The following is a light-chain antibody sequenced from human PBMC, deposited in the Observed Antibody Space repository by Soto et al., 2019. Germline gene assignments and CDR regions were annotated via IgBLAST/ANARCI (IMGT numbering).Light chain of an antibody. V-gene: IGLV2-14*01. CDR1: SSDVGGYNY. CDR3: SSYTSSSTRV. Sequence: QSALTQPASGSGSPGQSITISCTGTSSDVGGYNYVSWYQQHPGKAPKLMIYKVSNRPSGVSNRFSGSKSGNTASLTISGLQAEDEADYYCSSYTSSSTRVFGTGTKVTV. J-gene: IGLJ1*01. CDR2: KVS.